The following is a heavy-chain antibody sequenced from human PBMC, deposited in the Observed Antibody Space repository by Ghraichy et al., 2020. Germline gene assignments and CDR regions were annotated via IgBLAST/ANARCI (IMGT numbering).Heavy chain of an antibody. J-gene: IGHJ6*02. CDR1: GFTFSSYA. V-gene: IGHV3-23*01. D-gene: IGHD4/OR15-4a*01. CDR2: ISGSAGST. CDR3: AKERLTSYPYYYYALDV. Sequence: GGSLRLSCAASGFTFSSYAMSWVRQAPGKGLEWVSGISGSAGSTYYADSVKGRFTISRDNSKNRLYLQMSNLRAEDTAVYSCAKERLTSYPYYYYALDVWGPGTTVTVSS.